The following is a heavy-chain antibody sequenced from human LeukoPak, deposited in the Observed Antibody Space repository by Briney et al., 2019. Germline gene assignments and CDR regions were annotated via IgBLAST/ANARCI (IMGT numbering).Heavy chain of an antibody. J-gene: IGHJ3*02. CDR2: IYTTGST. Sequence: SETLSLTCTVSGGSISSSDYYWSWIRQPAGKGLEWIGRIYTTGSTNYNPSLKSRVTLSVDTSKNQFSLKLSSMTAADTAVYYCARDPKRSLDAFDIWGLGTMVTVSS. V-gene: IGHV4-61*02. D-gene: IGHD3-10*01. CDR1: GGSISSSDYY. CDR3: ARDPKRSLDAFDI.